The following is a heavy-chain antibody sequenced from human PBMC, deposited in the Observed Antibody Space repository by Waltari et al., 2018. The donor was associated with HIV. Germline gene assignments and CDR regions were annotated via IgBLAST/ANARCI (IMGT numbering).Heavy chain of an antibody. CDR2: TNASKGKT. D-gene: IGHD1-26*01. J-gene: IGHJ5*01. CDR1: GYTFTGST. CDR3: ARSSPPDVDSGGWFDS. V-gene: IGHV1-3*01. Sequence: QVQLVQSGAEVKKPGASVKVSCKASGYTFTGSTKHWVRQAPGQGPEWMGWTNASKGKTAYSQSFQGRVAFSRDTSARRAYMELSSLRSEDTAVYDCARSSPPDVDSGGWFDSWGPGTLVTVSS.